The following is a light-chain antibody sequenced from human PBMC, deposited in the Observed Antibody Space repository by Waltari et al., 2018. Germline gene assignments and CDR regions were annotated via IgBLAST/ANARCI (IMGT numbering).Light chain of an antibody. V-gene: IGKV3-11*01. CDR1: QSVSSY. J-gene: IGKJ3*01. CDR3: QQRSNWPPLFT. Sequence: EILLTLSPATLSLSPGERATLSCRASQSVSSYLAWYQQKPGQAPRLLIYDASNRATDIAARFSGSGTGTDFTLTISSLEPEHFAVYYCQQRSNWPPLFTFGPGTKVDIK. CDR2: DAS.